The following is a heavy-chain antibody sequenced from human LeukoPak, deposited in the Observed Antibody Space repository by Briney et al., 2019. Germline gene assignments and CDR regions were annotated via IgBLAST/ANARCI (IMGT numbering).Heavy chain of an antibody. CDR2: IWYDGSNK. CDR3: ARESGGPQRGIDY. Sequence: GRSLRLSCAASGFTFSSYGMHWVRQAPGKGLEWVAVIWYDGSNKYYADSVKGRFTISRDNSKNTLYLQMNSLRAEDTAVYYCARESGGPQRGIDYWGQGTLVTVSS. V-gene: IGHV3-33*01. D-gene: IGHD3-16*01. J-gene: IGHJ4*02. CDR1: GFTFSSYG.